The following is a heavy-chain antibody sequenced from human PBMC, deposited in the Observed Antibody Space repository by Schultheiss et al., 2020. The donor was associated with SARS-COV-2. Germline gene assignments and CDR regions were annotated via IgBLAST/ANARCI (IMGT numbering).Heavy chain of an antibody. D-gene: IGHD5-24*01. Sequence: GGSLRLSCAASGFTFSSYAMHWVRQVPGKGLVWVSRINTDAISTGYADSVKGRFTISRDNAKNTVYLQMNSLRAEDTGLYYCARDRDGLLYYYYYGMDVWGQGTTVTVSS. V-gene: IGHV3-74*01. J-gene: IGHJ6*02. CDR2: INTDAIST. CDR1: GFTFSSYA. CDR3: ARDRDGLLYYYYYGMDV.